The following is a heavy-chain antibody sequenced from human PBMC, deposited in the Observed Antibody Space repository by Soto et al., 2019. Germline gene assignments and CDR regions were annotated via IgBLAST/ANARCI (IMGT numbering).Heavy chain of an antibody. CDR1: GYTFTSHG. Sequence: ASVKVSCKASGYTFTSHGISWARQTPGQGLEWLGWISTYNSRTHYAQKVQGRVTMTTDTSTSTAYLDLRSLTFDDTAVYYCARARYCASPSCYKHYYYGMDTWGQGTTVAVSS. CDR3: ARARYCASPSCYKHYYYGMDT. CDR2: ISTYNSRT. V-gene: IGHV1-18*04. D-gene: IGHD2-2*02. J-gene: IGHJ6*02.